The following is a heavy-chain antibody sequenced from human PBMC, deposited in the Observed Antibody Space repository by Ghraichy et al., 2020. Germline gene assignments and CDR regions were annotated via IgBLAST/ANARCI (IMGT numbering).Heavy chain of an antibody. CDR3: AKGAGFWPSRDAFDI. CDR2: ISGSGGST. CDR1: GFTFSSYA. V-gene: IGHV3-23*01. Sequence: GESLNISCAASGFTFSSYAMSWVRQAPGKGLEWVSAISGSGGSTYYADSVKGRFTISRDNSKNTLYLQMNSLRAEDTAVYYCAKGAGFWPSRDAFDIWGQGTMVTVSS. J-gene: IGHJ3*02. D-gene: IGHD3-3*01.